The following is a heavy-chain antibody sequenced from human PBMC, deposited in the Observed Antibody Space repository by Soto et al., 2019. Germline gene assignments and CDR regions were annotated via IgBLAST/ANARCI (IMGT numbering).Heavy chain of an antibody. V-gene: IGHV1-18*01. CDR3: ARNLGEWSENWFDP. D-gene: IGHD3-16*01. J-gene: IGHJ5*02. CDR1: GYTFTSYG. Sequence: GASVKVSCKASGYTFTSYGISWVRQAPGQGIEWMGWISAYNGNTNYAQKLQGRVTMTTDTSTSTAYMELRSLRSDDTAVYYCARNLGEWSENWFDPWGQGTLVTVSS. CDR2: ISAYNGNT.